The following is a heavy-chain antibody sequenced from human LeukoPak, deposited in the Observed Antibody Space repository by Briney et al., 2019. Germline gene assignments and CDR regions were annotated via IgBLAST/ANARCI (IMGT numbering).Heavy chain of an antibody. CDR2: VWYDGSNK. CDR1: GFTFSSYG. V-gene: IGHV3-30*02. Sequence: GGSLRLSCAASGFTFSSYGMHWVRQAPGKGLEWVAVVWYDGSNKYYADSVKGRFTMSRDNSKNILYLQMNSLRAEDTALYYCAKAYNSGIYGGFDSWGQGTLVTVSS. CDR3: AKAYNSGIYGGFDS. J-gene: IGHJ4*02. D-gene: IGHD6-19*01.